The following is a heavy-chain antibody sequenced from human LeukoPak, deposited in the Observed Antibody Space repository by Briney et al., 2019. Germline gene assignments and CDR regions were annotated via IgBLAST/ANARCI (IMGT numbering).Heavy chain of an antibody. CDR3: AKDDIPEGGSCYPFDY. D-gene: IGHD2-15*01. CDR2: ISGSGGST. V-gene: IGHV3-23*01. Sequence: GGSLRLSCAASGFTFSSYAMSWVRQAPGKGLEWVSAISGSGGSTYYADSVKGRFTISRDNSKNTLYLQMNSLRAEDTAVYYCAKDDIPEGGSCYPFDYWGQGTLVTVSS. CDR1: GFTFSSYA. J-gene: IGHJ4*02.